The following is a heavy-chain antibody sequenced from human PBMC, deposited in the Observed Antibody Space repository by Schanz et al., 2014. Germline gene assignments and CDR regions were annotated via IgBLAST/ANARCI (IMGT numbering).Heavy chain of an antibody. CDR1: GFTFSSYA. D-gene: IGHD5-12*01. CDR3: ASPSGYSGYGTYFDF. CDR2: ISNDGSIK. J-gene: IGHJ4*02. Sequence: QVQLLQFGGGVVQPGRSLRLSCAASGFTFSSYAMHWVRQAPGKGLEWVALISNDGSIKYYADSVEGRFTISRDNSRNTLYLQMNSLRPEDAAVYYYASPSGYSGYGTYFDFWGQGTLVTVSS. V-gene: IGHV3-30-3*01.